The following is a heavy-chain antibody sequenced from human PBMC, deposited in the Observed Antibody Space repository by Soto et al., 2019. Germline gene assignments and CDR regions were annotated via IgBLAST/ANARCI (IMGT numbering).Heavy chain of an antibody. Sequence: SETLSLTCSVSGGSVTYGSYYWTWIRQRPGKGLEWIGYFSHSGTTNYKSSLRSRVTISRDTSKNQFSLKLRSVTVADTAVYYCVRDVGGYCSGGNCFSAWFDPWGQGIPVTAPQ. CDR1: GGSVTYGSYY. J-gene: IGHJ5*02. CDR2: FSHSGTT. V-gene: IGHV4-61*01. CDR3: VRDVGGYCSGGNCFSAWFDP. D-gene: IGHD2-15*01.